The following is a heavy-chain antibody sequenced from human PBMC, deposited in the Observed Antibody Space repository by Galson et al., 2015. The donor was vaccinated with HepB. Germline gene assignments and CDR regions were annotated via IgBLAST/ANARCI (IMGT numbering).Heavy chain of an antibody. J-gene: IGHJ5*02. V-gene: IGHV1-3*01. CDR3: ARDRIIMVRGVLSGGWFDP. Sequence: SVKVSCKASGYTFSTYAMHWVRQAPGQRPEWMGWINPGNGNTKYSQKFQGRVTITRDTSASTAYMELSSLRSEDTAVYYCARDRIIMVRGVLSGGWFDPWGQGTLVTVSS. CDR2: INPGNGNT. D-gene: IGHD3-10*01. CDR1: GYTFSTYA.